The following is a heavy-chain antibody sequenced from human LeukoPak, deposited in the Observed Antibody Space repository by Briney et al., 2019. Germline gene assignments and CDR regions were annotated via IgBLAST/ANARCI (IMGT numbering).Heavy chain of an antibody. D-gene: IGHD4-17*01. Sequence: SETLSLTCTVSGGSISSYYWSWIRQPPGKGLEWIGYIYYSGSTNYNPSLKSRVTISVDTSKNQFSLKLSSVTAADTAVYYCARQKDYGDYYYWGQGTLVTVSS. V-gene: IGHV4-59*08. CDR1: GGSISSYY. J-gene: IGHJ4*02. CDR2: IYYSGST. CDR3: ARQKDYGDYYY.